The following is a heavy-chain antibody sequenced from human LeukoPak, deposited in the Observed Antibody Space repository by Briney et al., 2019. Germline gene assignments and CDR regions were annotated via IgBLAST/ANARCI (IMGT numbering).Heavy chain of an antibody. V-gene: IGHV3-23*01. CDR2: ISDNGGST. Sequence: GGSLRLSCAASGFTFSSYAMNWVRQAPGKGLEWVSGISDNGGSTYYADSVKGRFTISRDNSKNTLYLQMNSLRAEDTAVYYCARDLGGAAYWGQGTLVTVSS. CDR3: ARDLGGAAY. J-gene: IGHJ4*02. D-gene: IGHD6-25*01. CDR1: GFTFSSYA.